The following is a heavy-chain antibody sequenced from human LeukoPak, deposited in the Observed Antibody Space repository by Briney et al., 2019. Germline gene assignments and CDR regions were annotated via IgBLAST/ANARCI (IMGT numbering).Heavy chain of an antibody. V-gene: IGHV5-51*01. D-gene: IGHD2-21*01. CDR2: IYPGDSDT. CDR3: ARLVRKHIVVRPVEYFQH. Sequence: GESLKISCKISGDRLTNNWIGWVRQVPGKGLEWMGIIYPGDSDTRYSPSFQGQVTISADKSISTAYLQWSSLKASDTAMYYCARLVRKHIVVRPVEYFQHWGQGTLVTVSS. J-gene: IGHJ1*01. CDR1: GDRLTNNW.